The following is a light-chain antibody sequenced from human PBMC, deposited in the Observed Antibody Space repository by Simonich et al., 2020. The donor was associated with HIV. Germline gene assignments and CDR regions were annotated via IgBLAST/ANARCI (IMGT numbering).Light chain of an antibody. CDR2: DVS. V-gene: IGLV2-14*02. Sequence: QSALTQPASVSGSPGQSITISCTGTSSDVGSYNVVSWYQKHPGKAPKLMIYDVSNRPSGVSNRFSGSKSGNTASLTISGLQAEDECDYYCSSYTGSSTWVFGGGTKLTVL. CDR1: SSDVGSYNV. CDR3: SSYTGSSTWV. J-gene: IGLJ3*02.